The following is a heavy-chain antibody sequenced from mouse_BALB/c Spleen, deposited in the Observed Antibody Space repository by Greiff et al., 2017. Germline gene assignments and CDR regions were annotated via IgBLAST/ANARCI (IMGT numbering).Heavy chain of an antibody. CDR2: ISSGGGST. J-gene: IGHJ2*01. V-gene: IGHV5-12-1*01. D-gene: IGHD2-3*01. CDR1: GFAFSSYD. CDR3: ARHGRRWVYFDY. Sequence: EVQGVESGGGLVKPGGSLKLSCAASGFAFSSYDMSWVRQTPEKRLEWVAYISSGGGSTSYPDTVKGRFTISRDNAKNTLYLQMSSLKSEDTAMYCCARHGRRWVYFDYWGQGTTLTVSS.